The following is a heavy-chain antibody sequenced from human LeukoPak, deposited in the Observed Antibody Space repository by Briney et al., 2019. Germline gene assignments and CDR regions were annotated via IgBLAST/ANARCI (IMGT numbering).Heavy chain of an antibody. J-gene: IGHJ4*02. CDR1: GFTFSTYW. CDR2: IHSDGGTT. V-gene: IGHV3-74*01. CDR3: ARVGVAGAPFDY. D-gene: IGHD7-27*01. Sequence: GGSLRLSCSASGFTFSTYWMHWVRQAPGKGLVWVSRIHSDGGTTSYADSVKGRFTISRDNAKNTLYLQMNSLRPEDTAVYYCARVGVAGAPFDYWGQGTLVTVSS.